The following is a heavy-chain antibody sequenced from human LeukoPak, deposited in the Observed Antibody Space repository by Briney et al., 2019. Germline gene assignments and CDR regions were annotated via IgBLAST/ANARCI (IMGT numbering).Heavy chain of an antibody. CDR1: GYTFTSYG. D-gene: IGHD2-2*01. CDR2: ISAYNGNT. J-gene: IGHJ4*02. CDR3: ARDYCSSTSCYLSGNDY. V-gene: IGHV1-18*01. Sequence: ASVKVSCKASGYTFTSYGIGWVRQAPGQGLEWMGWISAYNGNTNYAQKLQGRVTMTTDTSTSTAYMELRSLRSDDTAVYYCARDYCSSTSCYLSGNDYWGQGTLVTVSS.